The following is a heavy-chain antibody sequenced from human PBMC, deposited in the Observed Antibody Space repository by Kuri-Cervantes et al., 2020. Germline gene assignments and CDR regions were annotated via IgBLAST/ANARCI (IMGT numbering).Heavy chain of an antibody. CDR1: GFTFSTYS. CDR3: ARSRSSN. CDR2: ISSSSTTI. V-gene: IGHV3-48*02. J-gene: IGHJ4*02. Sequence: GESLKISCAASGFTFSTYSMNWVRQAPGRGLEWVSYISSSSTTIYYADSVKGRFTISRDNAKNSLYLQMNNLKDEDTAVYYCARSRSSNWGQGTLVTVSS. D-gene: IGHD6-13*01.